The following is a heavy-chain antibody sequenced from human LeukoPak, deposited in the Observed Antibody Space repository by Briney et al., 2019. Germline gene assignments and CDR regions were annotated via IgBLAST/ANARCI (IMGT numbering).Heavy chain of an antibody. CDR1: GGSFSGYY. D-gene: IGHD1-26*01. CDR2: INHSGST. J-gene: IGHJ4*02. Sequence: PSETLSLTCAVYGGSFSGYYWSWIRQPPGKGLEWIGEINHSGSTNYNPSLKSRVTISVDTSKNQFSLKLSSVTAADTAVYYCARGGQTEELLSPWNFDCWGQGTLVTVSS. CDR3: ARGGQTEELLSPWNFDC. V-gene: IGHV4-34*01.